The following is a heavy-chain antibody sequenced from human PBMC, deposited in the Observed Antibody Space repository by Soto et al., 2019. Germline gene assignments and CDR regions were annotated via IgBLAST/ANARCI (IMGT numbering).Heavy chain of an antibody. CDR3: AGRYGDRDY. V-gene: IGHV1-69*02. CDR1: GGTFSSYT. CDR2: IIPILGIG. J-gene: IGHJ4*02. Sequence: QVQLVQSGAEVKKPGSSVKVSCKASGGTFSSYTISWMRQAPGQGLEWMGRIIPILGIGNYAQKFQGRVTITADKSTSTAYMELSSLRSEDTAVYYCAGRYGDRDYWGQGTLVTVSS. D-gene: IGHD4-17*01.